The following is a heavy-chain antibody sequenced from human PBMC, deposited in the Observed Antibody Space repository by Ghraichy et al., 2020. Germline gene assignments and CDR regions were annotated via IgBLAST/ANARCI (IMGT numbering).Heavy chain of an antibody. CDR2: IYHSGST. Sequence: SETLSLTCAVSGGSISSGGYSWSWIRQPPGKGLEWIGYIYHSGSTYYNPSLKSRVTISVDRSKNQFSLKLSSVTAADTAVYYCARDGGYCSGGSCYSGWFDPWGQGTLVTVSS. D-gene: IGHD2-15*01. CDR1: GGSISSGGYS. J-gene: IGHJ5*02. V-gene: IGHV4-30-2*01. CDR3: ARDGGYCSGGSCYSGWFDP.